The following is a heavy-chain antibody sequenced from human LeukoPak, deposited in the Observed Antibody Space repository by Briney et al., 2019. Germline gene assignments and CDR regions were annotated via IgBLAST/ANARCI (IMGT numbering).Heavy chain of an antibody. J-gene: IGHJ3*01. Sequence: GGSLRLSCAASGFTFSDYYMSWFRQAPGKGLECISYLNSSGGPTYYADSVNGRFTISRDNAKNSLYLQMNSLRVEDTAIYYCARGYSGTYPNVWGQGTMVTVSS. D-gene: IGHD1-26*01. CDR3: ARGYSGTYPNV. CDR2: LNSSGGPT. V-gene: IGHV3-11*04. CDR1: GFTFSDYY.